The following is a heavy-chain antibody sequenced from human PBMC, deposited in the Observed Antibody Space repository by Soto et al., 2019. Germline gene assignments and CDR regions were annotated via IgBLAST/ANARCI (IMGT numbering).Heavy chain of an antibody. D-gene: IGHD3-22*01. Sequence: GGSLRLSCAASGFTFSSYGMHWVRQAPGKGLEWVAVIWYDGSNKYYADSVKGRFTISRDNSKNTLYLQMNSLRAEDTAVYYCASGYYYDSSGYYYPLDYWGQGTLVTVSS. CDR1: GFTFSSYG. V-gene: IGHV3-33*01. CDR2: IWYDGSNK. J-gene: IGHJ4*02. CDR3: ASGYYYDSSGYYYPLDY.